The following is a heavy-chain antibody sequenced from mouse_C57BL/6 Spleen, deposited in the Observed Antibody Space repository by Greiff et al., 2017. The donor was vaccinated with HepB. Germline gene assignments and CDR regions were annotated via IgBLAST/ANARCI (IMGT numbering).Heavy chain of an antibody. CDR2: ISYDGSN. J-gene: IGHJ2*01. CDR3: ARARWLLFFDY. Sequence: DVQLQESGPGLVKPSQSLSLTCSVTGYSITSGYYWNWIRQFPGNKLEWMGYISYDGSNNYNPSLKNRISITRDTSKNQFFLKLNSVTTEDTATYYCARARWLLFFDYWGQGTTLTVSS. V-gene: IGHV3-6*01. CDR1: GYSITSGYY. D-gene: IGHD2-3*01.